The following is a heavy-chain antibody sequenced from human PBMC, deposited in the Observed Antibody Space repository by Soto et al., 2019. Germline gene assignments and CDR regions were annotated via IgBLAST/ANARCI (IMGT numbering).Heavy chain of an antibody. V-gene: IGHV3-30*18. CDR3: AKDEGGVVRREPYF. J-gene: IGHJ4*02. D-gene: IGHD2-21*01. CDR1: GITFRNSV. Sequence: GGSLRLSCVDSGITFRNSVIHWVLQAPRTGLDWVAVFSYDGSKTHYADSVKGRFTNSRHNSRNTLYLQMNSLRRDETAMYYCAKDEGGVVRREPYFWGQGT. CDR2: FSYDGSKT.